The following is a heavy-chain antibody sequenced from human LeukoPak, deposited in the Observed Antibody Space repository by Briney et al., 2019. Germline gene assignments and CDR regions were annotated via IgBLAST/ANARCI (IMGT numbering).Heavy chain of an antibody. D-gene: IGHD6-13*01. V-gene: IGHV3-7*01. J-gene: IGHJ3*02. CDR1: GFIFRSYW. Sequence: PGGSLRLSCAASGFIFRSYWMSWVRQAPGKGLEWVANIKQDGSEKWYVDSVKGRFTISRDNAKNSLYLQMNSLRADDTAVYYCARDRLWQQLYLDAFDIWGQGTMVTVSS. CDR3: ARDRLWQQLYLDAFDI. CDR2: IKQDGSEK.